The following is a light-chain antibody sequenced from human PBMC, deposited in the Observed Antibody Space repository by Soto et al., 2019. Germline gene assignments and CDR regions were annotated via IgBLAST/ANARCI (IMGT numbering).Light chain of an antibody. Sequence: EIVLTQSPGTLSLSPGERATLSCRASQSVSSSYFAWYQQRGGQAPRLLIYGASSRATGIPDRFSGSGSGTDFTLTISRLEPEDFAVYYCQQYGSSSWTFGQGTKVEIK. CDR3: QQYGSSSWT. J-gene: IGKJ1*01. CDR1: QSVSSSY. V-gene: IGKV3-20*01. CDR2: GAS.